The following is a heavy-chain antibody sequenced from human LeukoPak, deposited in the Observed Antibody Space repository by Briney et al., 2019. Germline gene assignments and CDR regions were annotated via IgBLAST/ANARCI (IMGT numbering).Heavy chain of an antibody. J-gene: IGHJ4*02. CDR3: ARAYQTITVAGSFSFYFDY. CDR2: IYPGDSDT. CDR1: GYSFISYW. V-gene: IGHV5-51*01. D-gene: IGHD6-19*01. Sequence: GASLKISCKGSGYSFISYWIGWVRQMPGKGLEWMGIIYPGDSDTRYSPSFQGQVTISADKSISTAYLQWSSLKASDTAMYYCARAYQTITVAGSFSFYFDYWGQGTLVTVSS.